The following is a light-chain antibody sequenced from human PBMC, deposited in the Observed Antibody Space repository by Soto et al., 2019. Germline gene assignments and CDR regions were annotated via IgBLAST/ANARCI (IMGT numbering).Light chain of an antibody. CDR3: QHYGSSPGYT. V-gene: IGKV3-20*01. Sequence: EIVLTQSLGTLSLSPGERATLSCRASQSVISSYLTWYQQKPGQAPRVLVYGPSRRATGIPDRFSGSGSGTDFTLTISRLEPEDFAVYYCQHYGSSPGYTFGQGTKLEIK. J-gene: IGKJ2*01. CDR1: QSVISSY. CDR2: GPS.